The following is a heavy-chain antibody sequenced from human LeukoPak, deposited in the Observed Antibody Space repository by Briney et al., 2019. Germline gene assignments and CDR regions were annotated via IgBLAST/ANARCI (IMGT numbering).Heavy chain of an antibody. CDR3: AKSLWLVRPFDY. D-gene: IGHD6-19*01. CDR1: GFPFNAYW. CDR2: SSGSGANT. J-gene: IGHJ4*02. Sequence: PGGSLRLSCAASGFPFNAYWMTWVRQAPGKGLEWVSASSGSGANTYYTDSVKGRFTISKDNSRDSLSLQMNSLRAEDTAIYYCAKSLWLVRPFDYWGQGTLVTVSS. V-gene: IGHV3-23*01.